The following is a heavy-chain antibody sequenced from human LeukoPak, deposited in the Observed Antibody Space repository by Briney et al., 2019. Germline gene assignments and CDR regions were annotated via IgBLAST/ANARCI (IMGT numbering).Heavy chain of an antibody. V-gene: IGHV5-51*01. Sequence: GESLKISCKGSGYSFTSYWIGWVRQMPGKGLEWMGIIYPGDSDTRYSPSFQGQVTISADKSISTAYLQWSSLKASDTAMYYCARTYYYGSGSGYYMDVWGKGTTVTISS. J-gene: IGHJ6*03. D-gene: IGHD3-10*01. CDR2: IYPGDSDT. CDR3: ARTYYYGSGSGYYMDV. CDR1: GYSFTSYW.